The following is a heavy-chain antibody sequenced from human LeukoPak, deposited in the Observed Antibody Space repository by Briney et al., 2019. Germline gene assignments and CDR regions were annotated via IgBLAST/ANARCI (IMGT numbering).Heavy chain of an antibody. D-gene: IGHD2-15*01. CDR2: INPNSGGT. J-gene: IGHJ4*02. Sequence: RASVKVSCKASGYTYTGYYMHWVRQAPGQGLEWMGRINPNSGGTNYAQKFQGRVTMTRDTSISTAYMELSRLRSDDTAVYYCAREALRGVVVASHADWGQGTLVTVSS. V-gene: IGHV1-2*06. CDR3: AREALRGVVVASHAD. CDR1: GYTYTGYY.